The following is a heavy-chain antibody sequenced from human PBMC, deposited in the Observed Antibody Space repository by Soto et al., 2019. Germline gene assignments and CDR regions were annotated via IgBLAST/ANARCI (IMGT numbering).Heavy chain of an antibody. V-gene: IGHV3-21*01. CDR2: ITTTSTYK. CDR3: AREKCSSTSCNHGMDV. CDR1: AFTFNNFP. D-gene: IGHD2-2*01. Sequence: RGSLRLSCVASAFTFNNFPMHWVRQAPGKGLQWLASITTTSTYKYYADSVKGRFSISRDNAKNSLYLELTNLRSEGTAVYYCAREKCSSTSCNHGMDVWGLGTTVTVSS. J-gene: IGHJ6*02.